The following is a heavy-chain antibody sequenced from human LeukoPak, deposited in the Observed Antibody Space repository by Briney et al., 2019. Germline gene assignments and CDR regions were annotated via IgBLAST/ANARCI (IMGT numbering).Heavy chain of an antibody. CDR3: ARDRGGGYYDFWSGYYQFDY. J-gene: IGHJ4*02. CDR2: INPSGGST. Sequence: GASVKVSCRASGYTFTSYYMHWVRQAPGQGLEWMGIINPSGGSTSYAQKFQGRVTMTRDMSTSTVYMELSSLRSEDTAVCYCARDRGGGYYDFWSGYYQFDYWGQGTLVTVSS. V-gene: IGHV1-46*01. D-gene: IGHD3-3*01. CDR1: GYTFTSYY.